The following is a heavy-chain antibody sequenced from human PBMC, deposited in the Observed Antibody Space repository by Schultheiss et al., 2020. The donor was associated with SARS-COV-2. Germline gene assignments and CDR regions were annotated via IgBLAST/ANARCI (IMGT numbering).Heavy chain of an antibody. CDR2: IRSKANSYAT. D-gene: IGHD3-16*02. CDR3: TRLTDYVWGSYRYTGLDY. CDR1: GFTFSSYW. Sequence: GGSLRLSCAASGFTFSSYWMDWVRQASGKGLEWVGRIRSKANSYATAYAASVKGRFTISRDDSKNTAYLQMNSLKTEDTAVYYCTRLTDYVWGSYRYTGLDYWGQGTLVTVSS. J-gene: IGHJ4*02. V-gene: IGHV3-73*01.